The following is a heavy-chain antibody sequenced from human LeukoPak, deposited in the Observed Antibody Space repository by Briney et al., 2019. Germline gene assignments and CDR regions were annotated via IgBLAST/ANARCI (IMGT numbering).Heavy chain of an antibody. V-gene: IGHV3-30*18. D-gene: IGHD3-10*01. CDR2: ISYDGSNK. CDR1: GFTFSSYG. Sequence: PGRSLRLSCAASGFTFSSYGMHWVRQAPGKGLEWVAVISYDGSNKYYADSVKGRFTISRDNSKNTLYLQMNSLRAEDTAVYYCAKVIGAWDGSGSMLYYGMDVWGKGTTVTVSS. CDR3: AKVIGAWDGSGSMLYYGMDV. J-gene: IGHJ6*04.